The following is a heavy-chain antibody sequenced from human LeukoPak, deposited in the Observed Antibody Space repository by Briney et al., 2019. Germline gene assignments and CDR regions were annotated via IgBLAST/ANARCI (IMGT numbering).Heavy chain of an antibody. Sequence: GGSLRLSCAASGFTFSSYSMNWVRQAPGKGLKWVSSISSSSSYIYYADSVKGRFTISRDNAKNSLYLQMNSLRAEDTAVYYCARDYYDSSGYLNYWGQGTLVTFSS. V-gene: IGHV3-21*01. CDR3: ARDYYDSSGYLNY. CDR2: ISSSSSYI. CDR1: GFTFSSYS. J-gene: IGHJ4*02. D-gene: IGHD3-22*01.